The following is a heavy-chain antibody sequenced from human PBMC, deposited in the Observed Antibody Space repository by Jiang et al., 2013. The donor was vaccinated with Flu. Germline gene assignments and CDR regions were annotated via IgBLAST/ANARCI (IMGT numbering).Heavy chain of an antibody. Sequence: SGPGLVKPSQTLSLTCAISGDSVSSNSAAWNWIRQSPSRGLEWLGRTYYRSKWYNDYAVSVKSRITINPDTSKNQFSLQLNSVTPEDTAVYYCARDPEYSSSWSPNWFDPWGQGTLVTVSS. CDR1: GDSVSSNSAA. CDR2: TYYRSKWYN. J-gene: IGHJ5*02. D-gene: IGHD6-13*01. V-gene: IGHV6-1*01. CDR3: ARDPEYSSSWSPNWFDP.